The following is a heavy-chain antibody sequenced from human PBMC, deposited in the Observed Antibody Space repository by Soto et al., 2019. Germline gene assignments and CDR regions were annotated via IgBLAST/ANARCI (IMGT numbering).Heavy chain of an antibody. D-gene: IGHD2-2*01. CDR3: ARNADIVVVPAAIPYYFDY. V-gene: IGHV4-61*08. CDR1: GGSISSGGYY. Sequence: SETLSLPCTVSGGSISSGGYYWSWIRQHPGQGLEWIGYIYYSGSTNYNPSLKSRVTISVDTSKNQFSLKLSSVTAADTAVYYCARNADIVVVPAAIPYYFDYWGQGTLVTVSS. J-gene: IGHJ4*02. CDR2: IYYSGST.